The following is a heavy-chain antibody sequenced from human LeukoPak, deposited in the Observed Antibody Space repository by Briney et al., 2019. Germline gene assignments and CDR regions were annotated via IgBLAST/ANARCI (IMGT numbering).Heavy chain of an antibody. V-gene: IGHV3-74*01. CDR3: ARGGAVGAFDY. CDR1: GFTFSSYW. Sequence: GGSLRLSCAASGFTFSSYWMHWVRQAPGKGLVWVSRINSDGSSTSYADSVKGRFTISRDNAKNTLYLQMNSLRAEDTAVYYCARGGAVGAFDYWGQGTLVTVSS. D-gene: IGHD1-26*01. J-gene: IGHJ4*02. CDR2: INSDGSST.